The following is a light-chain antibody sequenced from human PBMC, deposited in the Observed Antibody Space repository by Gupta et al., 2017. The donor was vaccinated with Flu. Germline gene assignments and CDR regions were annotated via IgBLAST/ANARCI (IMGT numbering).Light chain of an antibody. V-gene: IGKV3-11*01. CDR2: DAS. CDR1: QSVSSY. Sequence: EIVLTQSPATLSLSPGERPTLSCRASQSVSSYLAWYQQKPGQAPRLLIYDASNRATGIPARFSGSGAGTDFNLTISSREPEDFAVYYCQQRSNWHPLYTFGQGTKLEIK. CDR3: QQRSNWHPLYT. J-gene: IGKJ2*01.